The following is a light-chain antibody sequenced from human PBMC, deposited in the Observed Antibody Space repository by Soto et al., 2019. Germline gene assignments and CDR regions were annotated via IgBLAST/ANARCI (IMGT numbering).Light chain of an antibody. J-gene: IGKJ1*01. CDR1: QSVSYW. Sequence: EIQMTQSPSTLSASVGDRVTITCRASQSVSYWLAWYQQTPGKAPKLLVHDASTLLSGVPSRFSGSVSGTEFILTIGSLQPDDFATYSCQQYKSYPWTFGQGTKM. V-gene: IGKV1-5*01. CDR3: QQYKSYPWT. CDR2: DAS.